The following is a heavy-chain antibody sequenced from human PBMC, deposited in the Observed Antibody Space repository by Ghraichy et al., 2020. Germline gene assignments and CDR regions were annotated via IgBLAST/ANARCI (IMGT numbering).Heavy chain of an antibody. D-gene: IGHD2-2*01. J-gene: IGHJ5*02. CDR1: GYTFTSYG. V-gene: IGHV1-18*01. Sequence: ASVKVSCKASGYTFTSYGISWVRQAPGQGLEWMGWISAYNGNTNYAQKLQGRVTMTTDTSTSTAYMELRSLRSDDTAVYYCARGLGYCSSTSCYEVGWFDPWGQGTLVTVSS. CDR2: ISAYNGNT. CDR3: ARGLGYCSSTSCYEVGWFDP.